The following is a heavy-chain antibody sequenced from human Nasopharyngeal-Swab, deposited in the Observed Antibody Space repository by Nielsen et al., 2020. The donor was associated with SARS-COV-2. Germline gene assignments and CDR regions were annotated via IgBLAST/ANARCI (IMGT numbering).Heavy chain of an antibody. CDR3: ARDDVAARDYDYYYGMDV. Sequence: VRQAPGKGLEWVAVIWYDGSNKYYADSVKGRFTISRDNSKNTPYLQMNSLRAEDTAVYYCARDDVAARDYDYYYGMDVWGQGTTVTVSS. J-gene: IGHJ6*02. CDR2: IWYDGSNK. D-gene: IGHD6-6*01. V-gene: IGHV3-33*01.